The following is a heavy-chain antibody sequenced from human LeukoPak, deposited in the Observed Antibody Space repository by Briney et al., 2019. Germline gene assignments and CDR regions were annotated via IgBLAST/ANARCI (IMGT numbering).Heavy chain of an antibody. D-gene: IGHD4-17*01. V-gene: IGHV4-4*02. CDR1: GAPIISNNW. CDR2: IWHSGTT. Sequence: SGTLSLTCAVSGAPIISNNWWSWVRQPSGKGLEWIGEIWHSGTTNYNPSLKSRVTISVDKSKNQFSLKLNSVTAADTAVYYCMGADYGGHWGQGTLVTVSS. J-gene: IGHJ4*02. CDR3: MGADYGGH.